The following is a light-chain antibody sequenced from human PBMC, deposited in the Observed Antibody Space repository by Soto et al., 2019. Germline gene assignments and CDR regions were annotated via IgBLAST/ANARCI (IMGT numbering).Light chain of an antibody. CDR3: ASWDDSRKGVV. V-gene: IGLV1-44*01. Sequence: QSVLTQPPSASGTPGQRVTISCSGSSSNIGSNTVTWYQHLPGTAPKLLIYSNDQRPSVVPDRFSGSKSGTSASLAISGLQSEDEADYYCASWDDSRKGVVFGGGTKLTVL. CDR1: SSNIGSNT. J-gene: IGLJ2*01. CDR2: SND.